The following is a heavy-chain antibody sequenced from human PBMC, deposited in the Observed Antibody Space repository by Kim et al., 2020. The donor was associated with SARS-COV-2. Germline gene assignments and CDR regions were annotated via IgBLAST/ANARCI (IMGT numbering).Heavy chain of an antibody. CDR3: AKDGEGYCSSTSCYYYYYMDV. J-gene: IGHJ6*03. CDR1: GFTFSSYA. Sequence: GSLRLSCAASGFTFSSYAMSWVRQAPGKGLEWVSAISGSGGSTYYADSVKGRFTISRDNSKNTLYMQMNSLRAEDTAVYYCAKDGEGYCSSTSCYYYYYMDVWGRDTTVTVS. CDR2: ISGSGGST. V-gene: IGHV3-23*01. D-gene: IGHD2-2*01.